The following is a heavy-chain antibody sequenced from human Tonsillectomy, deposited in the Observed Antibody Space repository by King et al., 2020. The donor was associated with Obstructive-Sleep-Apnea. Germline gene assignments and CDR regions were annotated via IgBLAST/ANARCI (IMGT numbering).Heavy chain of an antibody. CDR3: ARDGRIAVAGTDYFDY. Sequence: VQLVESGGGVVQPGRSLRLSCAASGFTFSSYGMHWVRQAPGKGLEWVAVIWYDGSNKYYADSVKGRFTISRDNSKNTLYLQMNSLKAEDPAVYYCARDGRIAVAGTDYFDYWGQGTLVTVSS. V-gene: IGHV3-33*01. CDR1: GFTFSSYG. D-gene: IGHD6-19*01. J-gene: IGHJ4*02. CDR2: IWYDGSNK.